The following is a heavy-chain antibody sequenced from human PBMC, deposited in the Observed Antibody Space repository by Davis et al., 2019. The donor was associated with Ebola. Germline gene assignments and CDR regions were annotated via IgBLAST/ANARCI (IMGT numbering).Heavy chain of an antibody. V-gene: IGHV4-39*01. Sequence: MPSETLSLTCGVFGGSISSTNYYWGWIRQPPGKGLEWIGSIYYSGRTYYNPSLKSRVTISVDTSKNQFSLKLSSVTAADTAVYYCASRLMSNYYDSSGYYFDYWGQGTLVTVSS. CDR1: GGSISSTNYY. D-gene: IGHD3-22*01. CDR2: IYYSGRT. CDR3: ASRLMSNYYDSSGYYFDY. J-gene: IGHJ4*02.